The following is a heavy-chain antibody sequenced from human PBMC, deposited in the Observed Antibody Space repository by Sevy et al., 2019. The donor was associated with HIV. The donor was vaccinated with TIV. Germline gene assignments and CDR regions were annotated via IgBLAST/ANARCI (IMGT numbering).Heavy chain of an antibody. Sequence: GGSLRLSCAASGFTFSNAWMSWVRQAPGKGLEWVDRIKSKTDGGTTDYAAPVKGRFTISRDDSKNTLYLQMNSLKTEDTAVYYCTTYTVTIDYWGQGTLVTVSS. J-gene: IGHJ4*02. CDR2: IKSKTDGGTT. CDR1: GFTFSNAW. D-gene: IGHD4-17*01. CDR3: TTYTVTIDY. V-gene: IGHV3-15*01.